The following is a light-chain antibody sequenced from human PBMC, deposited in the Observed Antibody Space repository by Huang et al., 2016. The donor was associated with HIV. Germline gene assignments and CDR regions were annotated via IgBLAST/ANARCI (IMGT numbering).Light chain of an antibody. V-gene: IGKV4-1*01. Sequence: DIVMTQSPDSLAVSLGERATINCKSSQSVLYSSTNKNHLGCYQQKPGQPPKLLIYWAATRESGVPDRFSGSGSGTDFTLTISSLQAEDVAVYYCHQYFSPPPTFGQGTRLEIK. CDR2: WAA. J-gene: IGKJ5*01. CDR1: QSVLYSSTNKNH. CDR3: HQYFSPPPT.